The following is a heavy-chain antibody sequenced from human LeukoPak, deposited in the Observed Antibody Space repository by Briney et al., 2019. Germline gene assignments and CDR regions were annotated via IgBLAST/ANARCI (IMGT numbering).Heavy chain of an antibody. CDR1: GYTFTSYD. CDR2: TNPKSGNT. D-gene: IGHD1-26*01. V-gene: IGHV1-8*01. Sequence: GASVKVSCRSSGYTFTSYDINWVRQATGQGLEWMGWTNPKSGNTGYAQKFQGRVTMTRDTSISTAYMELSSLRSEDTAVYYCARVTGSIDYWGQGTLVTVSS. J-gene: IGHJ4*02. CDR3: ARVTGSIDY.